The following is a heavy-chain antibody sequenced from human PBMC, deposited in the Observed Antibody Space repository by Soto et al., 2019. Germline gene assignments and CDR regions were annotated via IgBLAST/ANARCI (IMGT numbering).Heavy chain of an antibody. CDR1: GDSVSSNSAA. D-gene: IGHD2-15*01. V-gene: IGHV6-1*01. CDR2: TYYRSKWYN. CDR3: ARDGDCSGGSCYSVDWYFDL. Sequence: QSQTLSLTCAISGDSVSSNSAAWNWIRQSPSRGLEWLGRTYYRSKWYNDYAVSVKSRITINPDTSKNQFSLQLNSVTPEDTAVYYCARDGDCSGGSCYSVDWYFDLWGRGTLVTVSS. J-gene: IGHJ2*01.